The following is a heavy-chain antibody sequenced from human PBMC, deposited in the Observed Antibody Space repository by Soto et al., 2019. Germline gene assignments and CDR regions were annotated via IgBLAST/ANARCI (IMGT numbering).Heavy chain of an antibody. CDR2: IYYTGST. Sequence: SETLSLTCTVSSGSISTYYWSWIRQPPGKGLEWIGYIYYTGSTNYNPSIKTRVAISMDTSKNQISLNMNSVTAADTAVYYCAGAPNWAYFDFWGRGTLVTVSS. CDR1: SGSISTYY. CDR3: AGAPNWAYFDF. V-gene: IGHV4-59*01. J-gene: IGHJ4*02. D-gene: IGHD7-27*01.